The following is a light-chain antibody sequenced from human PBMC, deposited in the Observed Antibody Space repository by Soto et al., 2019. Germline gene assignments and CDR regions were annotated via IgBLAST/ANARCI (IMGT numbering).Light chain of an antibody. V-gene: IGKV1-27*01. CDR2: DAS. Sequence: DIQMTQSPPSLSASVGDRDTITCRASRDIDDYLAWYQHIAGKAPKLLIYDASSLQPGVPSRFSGIGSGTYFTLTINSLQPEDVATYYCQKYNKDPWTFGQGTKV. J-gene: IGKJ1*01. CDR1: RDIDDY. CDR3: QKYNKDPWT.